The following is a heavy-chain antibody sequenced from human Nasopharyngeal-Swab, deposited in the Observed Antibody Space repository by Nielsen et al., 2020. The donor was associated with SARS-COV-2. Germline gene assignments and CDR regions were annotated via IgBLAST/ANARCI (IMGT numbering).Heavy chain of an antibody. CDR3: ASSSSEKRGHDS. V-gene: IGHV4-4*02. D-gene: IGHD6-6*01. Sequence: SETLSLTCAVSGRSISGSDWWSWVRQPPGKGLEWIGENSPDGGTNYNPSLKGRVIVSVDRSKNLYSLSLKSVTAADTAVYYCASSSSEKRGHDSWGQGTLVTVSS. J-gene: IGHJ4*02. CDR1: GRSISGSDW. CDR2: NSPDGGT.